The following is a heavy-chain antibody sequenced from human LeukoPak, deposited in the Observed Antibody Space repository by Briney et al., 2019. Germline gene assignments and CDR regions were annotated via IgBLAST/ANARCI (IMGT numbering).Heavy chain of an antibody. V-gene: IGHV5-51*01. D-gene: IGHD4-17*01. CDR3: ARRTTVTDDAFDI. CDR1: GYSFSNYW. CDR2: IYPGDSDT. Sequence: GESLKISCKGSGYSFSNYWIGWVRQMPGKGLEWMGIIYPGDSDTRYSPSFQGQVTISADKSISTAYLQWSSLKASDTAMYYCARRTTVTDDAFDIWGQGTMVTVSS. J-gene: IGHJ3*02.